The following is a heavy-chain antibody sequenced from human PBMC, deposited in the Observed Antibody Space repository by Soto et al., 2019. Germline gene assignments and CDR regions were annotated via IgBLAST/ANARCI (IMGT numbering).Heavy chain of an antibody. J-gene: IGHJ4*02. CDR3: APWNYGSGGYYFDY. D-gene: IGHD1-7*01. Sequence: GGSLRLSCAASGFTFSSYAMSWVRQAPGKGLEWVSAISGSGGSTYYADSVKGRFTISRDNSKNTLYLQMNSLRAEDTAVYYCAPWNYGSGGYYFDYWGRGTLVTVSS. CDR2: ISGSGGST. CDR1: GFTFSSYA. V-gene: IGHV3-23*01.